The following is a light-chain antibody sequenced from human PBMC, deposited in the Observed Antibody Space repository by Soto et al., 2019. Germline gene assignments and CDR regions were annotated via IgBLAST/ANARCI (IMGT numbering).Light chain of an antibody. CDR1: NSDVGGYNY. CDR2: DVS. CDR3: SSYTTSSLYV. V-gene: IGLV2-14*01. J-gene: IGLJ1*01. Sequence: QSALTQPASVSGSPGQSITISCSGTNSDVGGYNYVSWYQQHPGKAPKLMIYDVSYRPSGISNRFSGSKSDNTASLTISGLQAEDEADYYCSSYTTSSLYVFATGTKLTVL.